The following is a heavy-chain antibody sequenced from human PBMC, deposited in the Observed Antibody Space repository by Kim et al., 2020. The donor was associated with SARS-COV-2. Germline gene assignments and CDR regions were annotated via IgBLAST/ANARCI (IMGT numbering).Heavy chain of an antibody. CDR2: ISYDGSNK. D-gene: IGHD3-3*01. Sequence: GGSLRLSCAASGFTFSSYAMHWVRQAPGKGLEWVAVISYDGSNKYYADSVKGRFTISRDNSKNTLYLQMNSLRAEDTAVYYCARDHPPNYYDFWSGYFGGMDVWGQGTTVTVSS. CDR3: ARDHPPNYYDFWSGYFGGMDV. J-gene: IGHJ6*02. V-gene: IGHV3-30-3*01. CDR1: GFTFSSYA.